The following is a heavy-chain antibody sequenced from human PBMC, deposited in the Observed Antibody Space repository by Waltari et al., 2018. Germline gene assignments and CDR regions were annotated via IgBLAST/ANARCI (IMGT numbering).Heavy chain of an antibody. J-gene: IGHJ4*02. Sequence: QVQLQESGPGLVKPSETLSLACAVSGHPINSSYYWGWIRQPPGKGLEWLGTVSSDGNTYHNPSRKSRIALSMDTSRNRLSLILSSVTAADTAFYYCARLIMQLGNFDFWGLGTLVTVSS. CDR1: GHPINSSYY. V-gene: IGHV4-38-2*01. CDR3: ARLIMQLGNFDF. CDR2: VSSDGNT. D-gene: IGHD1-1*01.